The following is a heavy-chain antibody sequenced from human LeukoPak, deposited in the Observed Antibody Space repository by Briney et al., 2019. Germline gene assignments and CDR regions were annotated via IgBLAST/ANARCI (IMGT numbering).Heavy chain of an antibody. CDR1: GGSISSSNYY. J-gene: IGHJ4*02. D-gene: IGHD3-22*01. CDR2: IYYSGSA. V-gene: IGHV4-39*01. Sequence: SETLSLTCTVSGGSISSSNYYWGWIRQPRGKGLEWIGSIYYSGSAYYNPSLKSRVTISVDTSKNQFSLKLNSVTAADTAVYYCARLDYYDGGGYSGLSFDYWGQGTLVTVSS. CDR3: ARLDYYDGGGYSGLSFDY.